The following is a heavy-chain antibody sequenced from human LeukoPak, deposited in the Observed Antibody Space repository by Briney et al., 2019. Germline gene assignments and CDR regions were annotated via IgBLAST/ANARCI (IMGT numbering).Heavy chain of an antibody. D-gene: IGHD2-2*01. CDR1: GFSFSAYW. Sequence: GGSLRLSCAASGFSFSAYWMSWVRQAPGKGLEWLSYISRSGLTIYYADSVKGRFTISRDDAQRSLYLQMNSLRAEDTAVYFCVRDALATCSSTSCSLMTWFDPWGQGTLVTVSS. CDR2: ISRSGLTI. J-gene: IGHJ5*02. CDR3: VRDALATCSSTSCSLMTWFDP. V-gene: IGHV3-48*01.